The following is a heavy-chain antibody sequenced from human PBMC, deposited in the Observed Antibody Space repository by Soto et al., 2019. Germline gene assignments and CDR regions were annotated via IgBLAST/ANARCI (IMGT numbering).Heavy chain of an antibody. CDR1: GYTFTSYG. V-gene: IGHV1-3*01. CDR2: INAANGDT. Sequence: ASVKVSCKASGYTFTSYGIHWVRQAPGQRLERMGWINAANGDTKYSPKFQGRVTITRDTSASTAYMELSSLRSEDTAVYYCVRRHVSATGIDWFDPWGQGTLVTVSS. D-gene: IGHD6-13*01. CDR3: VRRHVSATGIDWFDP. J-gene: IGHJ5*02.